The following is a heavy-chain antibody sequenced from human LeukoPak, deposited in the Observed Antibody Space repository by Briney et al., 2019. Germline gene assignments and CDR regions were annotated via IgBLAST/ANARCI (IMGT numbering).Heavy chain of an antibody. CDR2: IYPGDSDT. V-gene: IGHV5-51*01. D-gene: IGHD6-19*01. J-gene: IGHJ6*02. CDR1: GYSFTSYW. Sequence: GESLKISCKGSGYSFTSYWVGWVRQMPGKGLEWMGIIYPGDSDTRYSPSFQGQVTISADKSISTAYLQWSSLKASDTATYYCARRARYSSDYYYYYGMDVWGQGTTVTVSS. CDR3: ARRARYSSDYYYYYGMDV.